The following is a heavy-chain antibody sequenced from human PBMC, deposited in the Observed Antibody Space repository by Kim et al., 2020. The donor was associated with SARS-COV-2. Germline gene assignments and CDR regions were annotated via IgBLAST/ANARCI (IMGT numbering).Heavy chain of an antibody. V-gene: IGHV4-34*01. D-gene: IGHD4-4*01. CDR2: INHSGST. CDR1: GGSFSGYY. J-gene: IGHJ6*02. CDR3: ARLERHYSNYGYYYGMDV. Sequence: SETLSLTCAVYGGSFSGYYWSWIRQPPGKGLEWIGEINHSGSTNYNPSLKSRVTISVDTSKNQFSLKLSSVTAADTAVYYCARLERHYSNYGYYYGMDVWGQGTTVTVSS.